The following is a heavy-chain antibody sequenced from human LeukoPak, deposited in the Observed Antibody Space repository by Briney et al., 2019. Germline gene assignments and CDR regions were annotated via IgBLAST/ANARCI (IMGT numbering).Heavy chain of an antibody. D-gene: IGHD3-22*01. Sequence: PGGSLRLSCTASGFTFGDYAMSWVRQAPGKGLEWVGSIRNKAYGGTTEYAASVKGRFTISRDDSKSIAYLQMNSLKTEDTAVYYCTRADDSSGYYFDYWGQGTLVTVSS. CDR3: TRADDSSGYYFDY. CDR2: IRNKAYGGTT. CDR1: GFTFGDYA. J-gene: IGHJ4*02. V-gene: IGHV3-49*04.